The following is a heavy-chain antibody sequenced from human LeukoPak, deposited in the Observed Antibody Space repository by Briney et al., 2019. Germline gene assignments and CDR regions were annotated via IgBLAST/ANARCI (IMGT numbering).Heavy chain of an antibody. Sequence: PGGSLRLSCAASGFTFSDYYVSWIRQAPGKGLEWVSYISSSGSTIYYADSVKGRFTISRDNAKNSLYLQMNSLRAEDTAVYYCARVRWAAREMDVWGKGTTVTVSS. D-gene: IGHD5-24*01. J-gene: IGHJ6*04. CDR1: GFTFSDYY. V-gene: IGHV3-11*01. CDR2: ISSSGSTI. CDR3: ARVRWAAREMDV.